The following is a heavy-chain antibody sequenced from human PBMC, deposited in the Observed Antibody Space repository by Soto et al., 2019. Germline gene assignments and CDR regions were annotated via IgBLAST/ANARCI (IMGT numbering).Heavy chain of an antibody. Sequence: QLQLQESGSGLVKPSQTLSLTCGVSGGYISSGDYSWSWIRQAPGKGLEWIGSIHDSGRTYYSPYLKSRVTWSADRSKNQFSLNLSSVTAADTAVYYCARGRGGYSYGRDLYYFDYWGQGTLVTVSS. CDR2: IHDSGRT. CDR1: GGYISSGDYS. CDR3: ARGRGGYSYGRDLYYFDY. J-gene: IGHJ4*02. D-gene: IGHD5-18*01. V-gene: IGHV4-30-2*01.